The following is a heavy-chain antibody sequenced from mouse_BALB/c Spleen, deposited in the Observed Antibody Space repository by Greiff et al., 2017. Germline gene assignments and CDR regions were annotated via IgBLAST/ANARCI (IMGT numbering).Heavy chain of an antibody. J-gene: IGHJ1*01. Sequence: QVTLKESGPGILQPSQTLSLTCSFSGFSLSTSGMGVSWIRQPSGKGLEWLAHIYWDDDKRYNPSLKSRLTISKDTSRNQVFLKITSVDTADTATYYCARRDYYGSSGFDVWGAGTTVTVSS. CDR2: IYWDDDK. CDR1: GFSLSTSGMG. D-gene: IGHD1-1*01. V-gene: IGHV8-12*01. CDR3: ARRDYYGSSGFDV.